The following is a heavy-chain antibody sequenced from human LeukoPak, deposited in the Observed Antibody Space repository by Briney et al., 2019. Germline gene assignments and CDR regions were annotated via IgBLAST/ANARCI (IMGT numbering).Heavy chain of an antibody. J-gene: IGHJ4*02. D-gene: IGHD3-9*01. V-gene: IGHV1-2*02. CDR2: INPKNGGT. CDR3: AREADILTGYYKY. CDR1: GYTFTGYY. Sequence: ASVKVSCKASGYTFTGYYMHWVRQAPGQGLEWMGWINPKNGGTFYPQSFQGRITMTRDTSISTVYMELSSLLSADTAAYYCAREADILTGYYKYWGQGTVVTVSS.